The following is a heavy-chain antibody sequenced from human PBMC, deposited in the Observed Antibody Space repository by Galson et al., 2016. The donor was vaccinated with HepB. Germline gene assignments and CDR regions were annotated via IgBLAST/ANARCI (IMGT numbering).Heavy chain of an antibody. CDR1: GGSFSGYF. CDR3: ARGQTYNYDSVGYYYVS. CDR2: INHGGST. J-gene: IGHJ4*02. Sequence: SETLSLTCAVYGGSFSGYFWTSIRQSPGKGLEWIGEINHGGSTNYNPSLKSRVSISVDTSKNQFSLRLSSVTAADTAVYYCARGQTYNYDSVGYYYVSWGQGTLVTVSS. D-gene: IGHD3-22*01. V-gene: IGHV4-34*01.